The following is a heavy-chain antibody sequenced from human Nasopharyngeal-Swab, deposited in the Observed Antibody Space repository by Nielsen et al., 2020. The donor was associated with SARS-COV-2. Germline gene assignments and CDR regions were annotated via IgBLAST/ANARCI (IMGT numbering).Heavy chain of an antibody. CDR3: ARGASEVVVIVWFDP. J-gene: IGHJ5*02. V-gene: IGHV4-39*07. Sequence: SEILSLTWTVSGGSVSSSSYYWGWIRQPPGKGLEWIGSIYYSGSTYYNPSLKSRVTISVDTSKNQFSLKLSSVTAADTAVYYCARGASEVVVIVWFDPWGQGTLVTVSS. CDR1: GGSVSSSSYY. D-gene: IGHD3-22*01. CDR2: IYYSGST.